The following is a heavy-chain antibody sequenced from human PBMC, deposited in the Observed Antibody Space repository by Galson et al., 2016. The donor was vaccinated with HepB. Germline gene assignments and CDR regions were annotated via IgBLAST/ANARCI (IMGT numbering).Heavy chain of an antibody. J-gene: IGHJ4*02. Sequence: SVKVSCKASGGTFSSYAISWVRQAPGQGLEWMGGITPIFGTTNYAQRFQGRITITADESTSTAYMELSSLRDEDTAVYYCARDLAVGRYFDYCGQGTLVTVSS. V-gene: IGHV1-69*13. D-gene: IGHD2-15*01. CDR1: GGTFSSYA. CDR2: ITPIFGTT. CDR3: ARDLAVGRYFDY.